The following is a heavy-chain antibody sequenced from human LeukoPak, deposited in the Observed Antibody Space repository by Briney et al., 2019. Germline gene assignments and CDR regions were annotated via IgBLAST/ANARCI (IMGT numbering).Heavy chain of an antibody. CDR2: IWYDGSNK. V-gene: IGHV3-33*06. J-gene: IGHJ4*02. D-gene: IGHD3-22*01. Sequence: PGRSLRLSSAASGFTFSSYGMHWVRQAPGKGLEWVAVIWYDGSNKYYADSVKGRFTISRDNSKNTLYLQMNSLRAEDTAVYYCAKVRNYYHSSGYFDYWGQGTLVTVSS. CDR1: GFTFSSYG. CDR3: AKVRNYYHSSGYFDY.